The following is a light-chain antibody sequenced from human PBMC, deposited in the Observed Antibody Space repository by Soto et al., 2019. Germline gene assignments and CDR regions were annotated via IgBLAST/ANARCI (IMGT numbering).Light chain of an antibody. Sequence: QSALTQPASVSGSPGQSLTISCTGSSSDVGGYNYVSWYQQHPDKAPKLMIYDVNNRPSGVSNRFSASKSGNTASLTISGLQAEDEADYYCSSYTSSSVVIFGGGTKLTVL. CDR3: SSYTSSSVVI. V-gene: IGLV2-14*01. J-gene: IGLJ2*01. CDR1: SSDVGGYNY. CDR2: DVN.